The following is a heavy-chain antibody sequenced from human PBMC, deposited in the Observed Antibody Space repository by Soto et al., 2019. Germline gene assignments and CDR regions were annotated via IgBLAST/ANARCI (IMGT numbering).Heavy chain of an antibody. V-gene: IGHV1-24*01. Sequence: EASVKVSCKVSGYTLTELSMHWVRQAPGKGLEWMGGFDPEDGETIYAQKFQGRVTMTEDTSTDTAYMELSSLRSEDTAVYYCATPLAIVDAFDLWGQGTMVTVSS. CDR3: ATPLAIVDAFDL. CDR1: GYTLTELS. J-gene: IGHJ3*01. D-gene: IGHD3-16*02. CDR2: FDPEDGET.